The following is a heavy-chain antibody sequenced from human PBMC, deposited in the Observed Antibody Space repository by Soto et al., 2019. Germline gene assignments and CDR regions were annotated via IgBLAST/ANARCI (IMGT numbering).Heavy chain of an antibody. V-gene: IGHV4-59*01. CDR3: ARLYDFWSALAPSKTLSGGYYYMDV. Sequence: SETLSLTCTVSGGSISSYYWSWIRQPPGKGLEWIGYIYYSGSTNYNPSLKSRVTISVDTSKNQFSLKLSSVTAADTAVYYCARLYDFWSALAPSKTLSGGYYYMDVWGKGTTVTVSS. CDR2: IYYSGST. J-gene: IGHJ6*03. CDR1: GGSISSYY. D-gene: IGHD3-3*01.